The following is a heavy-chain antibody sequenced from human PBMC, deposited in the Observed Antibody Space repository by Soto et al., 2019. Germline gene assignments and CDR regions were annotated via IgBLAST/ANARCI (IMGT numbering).Heavy chain of an antibody. Sequence: ASVKVSCKPSGYTFTIYGISWVRQAPGQGLEWMGWISDYNGNTNYAQKFQGRVTMTTDTSTSTAYMELRSLRLDDTAVYYCLIELYRSGWYNCFEPWGQGTLVT. CDR2: ISDYNGNT. CDR3: LIELYRSGWYNCFEP. V-gene: IGHV1-18*01. CDR1: GYTFTIYG. J-gene: IGHJ5*02. D-gene: IGHD6-19*01.